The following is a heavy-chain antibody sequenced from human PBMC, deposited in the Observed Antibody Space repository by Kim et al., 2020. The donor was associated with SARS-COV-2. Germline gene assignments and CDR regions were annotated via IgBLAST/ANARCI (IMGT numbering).Heavy chain of an antibody. CDR3: ARGIRLLLWFGEPGD. CDR2: ISSSSSTI. CDR1: GFTFSSYS. D-gene: IGHD3-10*01. J-gene: IGHJ4*02. V-gene: IGHV3-48*02. Sequence: GGSLRLSCAASGFTFSSYSMNWVRQAPGKGLEWVSYISSSSSTIYYADSVKGRFTISRDNAKNSLYLQMNSLRDEDTAVYYCARGIRLLLWFGEPGDWGQGTLVTVSS.